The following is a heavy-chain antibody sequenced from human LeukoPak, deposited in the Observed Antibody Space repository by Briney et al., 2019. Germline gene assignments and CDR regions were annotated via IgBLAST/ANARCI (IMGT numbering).Heavy chain of an antibody. Sequence: PGGSLRLSCAASGFTFSSYTMNWVRQAPGKGLEWVSSISGSSIYIYYADSAKGRFTISRDNAKDSLYLQMNSLRVEDTAVYYCARDSAVPAAQLDHWGQGTLVTVSS. V-gene: IGHV3-21*01. J-gene: IGHJ4*02. D-gene: IGHD2-2*01. CDR2: ISGSSIYI. CDR3: ARDSAVPAAQLDH. CDR1: GFTFSSYT.